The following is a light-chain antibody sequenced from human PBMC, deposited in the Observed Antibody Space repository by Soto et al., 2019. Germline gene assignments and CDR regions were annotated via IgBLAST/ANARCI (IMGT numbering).Light chain of an antibody. CDR1: QSVSGYY. CDR3: QNYGTTEIT. CDR2: GAS. V-gene: IGKV3-20*01. J-gene: IGKJ4*01. Sequence: EIVLTQSPGTLSLSPGERATLSCRASQSVSGYYLAWYHQKPGQAPRLLIYGASSRATGIPDRFSGSGSGTDFTLTISRLEPEDFAVYYCQNYGTTEITFGGGTKVEIK.